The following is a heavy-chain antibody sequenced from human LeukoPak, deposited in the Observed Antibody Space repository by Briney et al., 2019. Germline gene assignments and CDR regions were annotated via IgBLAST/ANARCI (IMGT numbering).Heavy chain of an antibody. J-gene: IGHJ4*02. CDR2: ITWNSVSI. Sequence: HPGRSLRLSCAASGFIFGDYAMHWVRQAPGKGLEWVSGITWNSVSIGYADSVKGRFTISRDNAKNSLYLQMSSLRAEDTAFYYCAKGLAVSGEDYWGQGTLVTVSS. CDR1: GFIFGDYA. V-gene: IGHV3-9*01. D-gene: IGHD6-19*01. CDR3: AKGLAVSGEDY.